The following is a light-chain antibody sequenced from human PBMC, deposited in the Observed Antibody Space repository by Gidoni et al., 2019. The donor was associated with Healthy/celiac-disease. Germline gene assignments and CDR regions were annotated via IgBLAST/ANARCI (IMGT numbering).Light chain of an antibody. CDR2: QDS. CDR3: QAWDSSTEDVV. V-gene: IGLV3-1*01. J-gene: IGLJ2*01. CDR1: KLGDKY. Sequence: SSELTQPPSVSVSPGQTASITCSGDKLGDKYACWYQQKPGQSPVLVIYQDSKRPSGIPERFSGSNSGNTATLTISGTQAMDEADYYWQAWDSSTEDVVFGGGTKLTVL.